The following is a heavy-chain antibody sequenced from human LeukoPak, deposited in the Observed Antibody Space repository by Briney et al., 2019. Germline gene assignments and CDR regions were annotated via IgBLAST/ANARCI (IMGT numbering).Heavy chain of an antibody. D-gene: IGHD6-19*01. Sequence: SVKVSCKASGGTFTSYAISWVRQAPGQGLEWMGGIIPIFGTANYAQKFQGRVTITADESTSTAYMELSSLRSEDTAVYYCARYSRGWYHADYWGQGTPVTVSS. CDR1: GGTFTSYA. J-gene: IGHJ4*02. CDR2: IIPIFGTA. V-gene: IGHV1-69*13. CDR3: ARYSRGWYHADY.